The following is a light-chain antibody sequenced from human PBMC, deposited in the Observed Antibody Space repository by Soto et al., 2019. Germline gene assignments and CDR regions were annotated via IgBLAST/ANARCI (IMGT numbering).Light chain of an antibody. CDR1: QSVGSY. CDR3: HQRSNWPT. Sequence: ETVLTQSAATLSLYTGERATLSCRASQSVGSYLAWYQHKPGQAPRLLIYDASNRATGIPARFSGSGSGTDFTLTISSLEPEDFAVYYCHQRSNWPTFCQGTMVDVK. CDR2: DAS. J-gene: IGKJ1*01. V-gene: IGKV3-11*01.